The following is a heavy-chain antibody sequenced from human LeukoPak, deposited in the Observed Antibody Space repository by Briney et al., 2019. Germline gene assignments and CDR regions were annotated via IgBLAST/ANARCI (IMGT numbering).Heavy chain of an antibody. J-gene: IGHJ4*02. V-gene: IGHV3-66*01. CDR1: GFTVASNY. D-gene: IGHD6-13*01. Sequence: GGSLRLSCSASGFTVASNYGTWVRQAPGKGLEWVSVIYTGGDTFYADSVKGRFSISRDNSKNILYLHMNSLRAEDTAVYYCARDDVTVAGRDYWGQGTLVTVSS. CDR2: IYTGGDT. CDR3: ARDDVTVAGRDY.